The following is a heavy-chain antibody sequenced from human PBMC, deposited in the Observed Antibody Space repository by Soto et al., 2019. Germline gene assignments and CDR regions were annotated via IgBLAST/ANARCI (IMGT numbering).Heavy chain of an antibody. J-gene: IGHJ4*02. V-gene: IGHV3-30*18. CDR1: GFTFSNYV. CDR3: TNGRRQHPPLD. CDR2: ISYDGSSK. D-gene: IGHD6-13*01. Sequence: PGGSLILSCAASGFTFSNYVMQWVRQAPGKGLEWVAVISYDGSSKFYADSEGRFTISRDNSKNTLYLQMNSLRAEDTAVYYCTNGRRQHPPLDWGKGTLVNVPQ.